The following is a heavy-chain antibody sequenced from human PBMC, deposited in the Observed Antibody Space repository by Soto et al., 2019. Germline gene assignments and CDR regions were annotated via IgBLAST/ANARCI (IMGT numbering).Heavy chain of an antibody. D-gene: IGHD5-18*01. Sequence: QVQLQESGPGLVKPSETLSLTCTVSGGSISSYYWSWIRQPPGKGLEWIGYIYYSGSTNYNPSLKRRVTIAVDTSKNQFSLKLSSVTAADTAVYYWARGRIQLWYPFDYWGQGTLVTVSS. J-gene: IGHJ4*02. CDR2: IYYSGST. V-gene: IGHV4-59*01. CDR1: GGSISSYY. CDR3: ARGRIQLWYPFDY.